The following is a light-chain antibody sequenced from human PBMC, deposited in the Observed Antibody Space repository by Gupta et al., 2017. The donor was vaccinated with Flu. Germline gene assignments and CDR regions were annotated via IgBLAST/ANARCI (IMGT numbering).Light chain of an antibody. CDR3: CSFGAASF. CDR2: DVY. CDR1: SSDVGADNY. V-gene: IGLV2-11*01. J-gene: IGLJ2*01. Sequence: QSALTPPRSLSGSPGQSVAISCPGTSSDVGADNYVSLYQQHPGTTPKLIIYDVYKRPSGVPDGFTGSNTGNTATLTISGLQAEDEADDHDCSFGAASFFGGGTKLTVL.